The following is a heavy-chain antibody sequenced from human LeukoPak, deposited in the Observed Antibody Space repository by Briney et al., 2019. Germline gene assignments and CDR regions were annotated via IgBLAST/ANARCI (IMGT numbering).Heavy chain of an antibody. CDR1: GGSFSGYY. J-gene: IGHJ3*02. CDR3: ARQPDYYDSSGYYYGAFDI. CDR2: INHSGST. D-gene: IGHD3-22*01. Sequence: PSETLSLTCAVYGGSFSGYYWSWIRQPPGKGLEWIGEINHSGSTNYNPSLKSRVTISVDTSKNQFSLKLSSVTAADTAVYYCARQPDYYDSSGYYYGAFDIWGQGTMVTVSS. V-gene: IGHV4-34*01.